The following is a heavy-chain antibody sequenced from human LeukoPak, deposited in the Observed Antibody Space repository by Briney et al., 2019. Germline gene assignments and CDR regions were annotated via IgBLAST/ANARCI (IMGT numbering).Heavy chain of an antibody. CDR3: AKWNRMANREFFD. D-gene: IGHD5-24*01. Sequence: PGGSLRLSCAASGFNFINFPMTWFRQAPGKGLEWVSVICADGDTNYAESAKARFTISRDNSKKTLFLEMHTLRVEDTAVYYCAKWNRMANREFFDWGQGTLVVVAS. CDR2: ICADGDT. J-gene: IGHJ4*02. CDR1: GFNFINFP. V-gene: IGHV3-23*01.